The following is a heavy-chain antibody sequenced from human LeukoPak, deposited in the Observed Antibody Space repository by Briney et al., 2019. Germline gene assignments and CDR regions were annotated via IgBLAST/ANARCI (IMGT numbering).Heavy chain of an antibody. Sequence: ASVKVSCKASGYTFTGYYMHWVRQAPGQGLEWMGWINPNSGGTNYAQKFQGRVTMTRDTSISTAYIELSRLRSDDTAVYYCARGDIVVVPYYYYMDVWGKGTTVTVSS. V-gene: IGHV1-2*02. J-gene: IGHJ6*03. D-gene: IGHD2-2*01. CDR3: ARGDIVVVPYYYYMDV. CDR2: INPNSGGT. CDR1: GYTFTGYY.